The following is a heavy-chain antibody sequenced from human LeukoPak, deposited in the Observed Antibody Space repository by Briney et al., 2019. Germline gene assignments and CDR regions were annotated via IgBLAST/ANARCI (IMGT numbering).Heavy chain of an antibody. D-gene: IGHD2-2*02. CDR3: ARLYCSSSSCYTHNFSYYMDV. J-gene: IGHJ6*03. CDR1: GGSISTGSYY. CDR2: VYTSGSS. V-gene: IGHV4-61*02. Sequence: SQTLSLTCTVSGGSISTGSYYWSWIRQPAGKGLEWIGRVYTSGSSNYNPSLKSRVTISVDTSKNQFSLKLKSVTAADTAVYYCARLYCSSSSCYTHNFSYYMDVWGKGTTVTVSS.